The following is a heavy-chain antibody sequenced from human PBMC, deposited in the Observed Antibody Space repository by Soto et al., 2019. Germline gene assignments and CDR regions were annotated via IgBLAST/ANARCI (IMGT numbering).Heavy chain of an antibody. CDR3: ARGVRGVEMATITGYYYYGMDV. J-gene: IGHJ6*02. V-gene: IGHV1-2*04. D-gene: IGHD5-12*01. Sequence: ASVPVSCPASGSTFPGYYMRWVRQAPGQGLEWMGWINPNSGGTNYAQKFQGWVTMTRDTSISTAYMELSRLRSDDTAVYYCARGVRGVEMATITGYYYYGMDVWGQGTMVTVSS. CDR2: INPNSGGT. CDR1: GSTFPGYY.